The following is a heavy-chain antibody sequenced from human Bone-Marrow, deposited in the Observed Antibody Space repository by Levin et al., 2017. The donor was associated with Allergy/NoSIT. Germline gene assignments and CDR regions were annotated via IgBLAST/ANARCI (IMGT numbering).Heavy chain of an antibody. CDR3: ARGGSSSSWFPNYYFDH. Sequence: GESLKISCKTIGYTFTDNFVHWVRRAPGQGLELMGRINPKSGGTFYVQKFQGRVTMTSDTSLTTVYMELSRLTSDDTAVYYCARGGSSSSWFPNYYFDHWGQGSPVTV. CDR1: GYTFTDNF. V-gene: IGHV1-2*06. CDR2: INPKSGGT. J-gene: IGHJ4*02. D-gene: IGHD6-13*01.